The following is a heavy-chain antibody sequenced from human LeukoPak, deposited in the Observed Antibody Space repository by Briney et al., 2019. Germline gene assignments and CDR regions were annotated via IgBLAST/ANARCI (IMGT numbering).Heavy chain of an antibody. D-gene: IGHD1-26*01. V-gene: IGHV1-69*13. J-gene: IGHJ4*02. CDR2: IIPIFGTA. CDR3: ARDRQKWELLFDY. Sequence: SVKVSCKASGGTFSSYAISWVRQAPGQGLEWMGGIIPIFGTANYAQKFQGRVTITADESTSTAYMELSSLRSEDTAVYYCARDRQKWELLFDYWGQGTLVTVSS. CDR1: GGTFSSYA.